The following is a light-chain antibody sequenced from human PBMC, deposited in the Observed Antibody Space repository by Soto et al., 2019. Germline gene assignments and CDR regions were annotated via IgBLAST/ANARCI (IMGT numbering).Light chain of an antibody. CDR3: LHHGSSLWT. CDR1: QTISSW. V-gene: IGKV1-5*03. Sequence: DIQMTQSPSTLSGSVGDRVTITCRASQTISSWLAWYQQKPGKAPKLLIYKASTLKSGVPSRFSGSGSGTDFTLTISRLEPEDFAMYYCLHHGSSLWTFGQGTKVDIK. CDR2: KAS. J-gene: IGKJ1*01.